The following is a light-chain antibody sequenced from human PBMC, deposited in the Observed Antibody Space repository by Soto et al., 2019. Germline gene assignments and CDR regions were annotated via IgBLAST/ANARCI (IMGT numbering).Light chain of an antibody. CDR2: LEGSGSY. J-gene: IGLJ2*01. CDR3: ETWDSNTRV. CDR1: SGHSSYI. V-gene: IGLV4-60*02. Sequence: QSVLTQSSSASASLGSSAKLTCTLSSGHSSYIIAWHQQKPGKAPRYLMKLEGSGSYNKGSGVPDRFSGSSSGADRYLTISNLQFEDEADYYCETWDSNTRVFGGGTKLPVL.